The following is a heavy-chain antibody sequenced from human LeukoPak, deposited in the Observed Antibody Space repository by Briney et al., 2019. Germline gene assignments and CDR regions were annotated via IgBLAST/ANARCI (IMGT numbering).Heavy chain of an antibody. CDR1: GGSFSGYY. V-gene: IGHV4-34*01. D-gene: IGHD3-10*01. J-gene: IGHJ4*02. Sequence: SETLSLTCAVYGGSFSGYYWSWIRQPPGKGLEWIGEINHSGSTNYNPSLKSRVTISVDTSKNQFSLKLSSVTAADTAVDYCARGLPPAELVDDYWGQGTLVTVSS. CDR3: ARGLPPAELVDDY. CDR2: INHSGST.